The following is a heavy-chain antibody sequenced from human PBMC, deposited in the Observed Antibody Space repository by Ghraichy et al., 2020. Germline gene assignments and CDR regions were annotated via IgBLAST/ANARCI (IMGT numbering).Heavy chain of an antibody. J-gene: IGHJ4*02. D-gene: IGHD6-6*01. CDR2: IYYIGSTY. V-gene: IGHV4-30-4*01. CDR1: GGSISSGDYY. CDR3: ARGKPSIAVGLY. Sequence: SQTLSLTCTVSGGSISSGDYYWSWIRQSPGKGLECIGYIYYIGSTYYYKPSLKSRVTISADTSKNQFSLKLSSVTAADTAVYYCARGKPSIAVGLYWGQGTLVTVSS.